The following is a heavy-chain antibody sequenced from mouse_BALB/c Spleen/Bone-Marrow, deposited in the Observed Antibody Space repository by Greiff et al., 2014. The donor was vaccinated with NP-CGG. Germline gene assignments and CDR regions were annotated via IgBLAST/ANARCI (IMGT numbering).Heavy chain of an antibody. D-gene: IGHD1-1*01. V-gene: IGHV14-3*02. J-gene: IGHJ1*01. Sequence: VQLQQPGAELAKPGASVKLSCTASGFNIKDTYMHWVKQRPEQGLEWIGRIDPANGDTKYDPEFQGKATITADTSSNTAYLQLSSLTSEDTAVYYCTKPSFYYGSSYWYFDVWGAGTTVTVSS. CDR2: IDPANGDT. CDR1: GFNIKDTY. CDR3: TKPSFYYGSSYWYFDV.